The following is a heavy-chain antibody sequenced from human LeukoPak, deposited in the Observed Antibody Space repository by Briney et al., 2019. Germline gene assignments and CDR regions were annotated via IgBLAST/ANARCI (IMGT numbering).Heavy chain of an antibody. CDR1: GFTFSTYS. Sequence: GGSLRLSCATSGFTFSTYSMNWVRQAPGKGLEWVSYITSSSISTYYADSVKGRFTISRDNAKNSLYLQMNSLRAEDTAVYYCARGSRYYGSGSWGYFDFWGQGTLVTVSS. D-gene: IGHD3-10*01. CDR2: ITSSSIST. V-gene: IGHV3-48*01. CDR3: ARGSRYYGSGSWGYFDF. J-gene: IGHJ4*02.